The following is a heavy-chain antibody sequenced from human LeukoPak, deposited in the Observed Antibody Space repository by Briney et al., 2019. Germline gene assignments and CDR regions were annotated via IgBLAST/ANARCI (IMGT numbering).Heavy chain of an antibody. CDR3: ATGYSSGWQTQFFDY. Sequence: ASVKVSCKVSGYTLTELSMRWVRQAPGKGLEWMGGFDPEDGETIYAQKFQGRVTMTEDTSTDTAYMELSSLRSEDTAVYYCATGYSSGWQTQFFDYWGQGTLVTVSS. V-gene: IGHV1-24*01. CDR1: GYTLTELS. D-gene: IGHD6-19*01. J-gene: IGHJ4*02. CDR2: FDPEDGET.